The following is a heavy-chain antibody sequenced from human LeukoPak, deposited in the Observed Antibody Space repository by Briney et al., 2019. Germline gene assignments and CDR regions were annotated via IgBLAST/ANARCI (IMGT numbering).Heavy chain of an antibody. Sequence: SETLSLTCTVSGGSISSYYWSWIRQPPGKGLEWIGYIYYSGSTNYNPSLKSRVTISVDTSKDQFSLKLSSVTAADTAVYYCARDLGFCSSTSCYPWFDPWGQGTLVTVSS. CDR3: ARDLGFCSSTSCYPWFDP. CDR2: IYYSGST. J-gene: IGHJ5*02. D-gene: IGHD2-2*01. V-gene: IGHV4-59*01. CDR1: GGSISSYY.